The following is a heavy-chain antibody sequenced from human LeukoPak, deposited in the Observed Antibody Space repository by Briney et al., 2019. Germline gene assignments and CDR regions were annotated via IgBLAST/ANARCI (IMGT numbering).Heavy chain of an antibody. D-gene: IGHD6-13*01. Sequence: GGSLRLSCAASGFTFSSYAMHWVRQAPGKGLEWVAVISYDGSNKYYADSVKGRFTIPRDNSKNTLYLQMNSLRAEDTAVYYCARDEGDSSSWTLDIWGQGTMVTVSS. J-gene: IGHJ3*02. CDR2: ISYDGSNK. V-gene: IGHV3-30-3*01. CDR3: ARDEGDSSSWTLDI. CDR1: GFTFSSYA.